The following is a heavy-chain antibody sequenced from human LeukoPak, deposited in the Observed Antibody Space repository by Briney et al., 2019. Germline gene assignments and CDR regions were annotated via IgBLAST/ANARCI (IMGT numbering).Heavy chain of an antibody. V-gene: IGHV3-74*01. CDR2: INSDGSST. D-gene: IGHD6-13*01. CDR3: ARVKAAGCQAFDI. CDR1: GFTFSTYW. J-gene: IGHJ3*02. Sequence: GGSLRLSCAASGFTFSTYWMHWVRQAPGKGLVWVSRINSDGSSTSYADSVGGRFTISRDNARNTLYLQMNSLGGEDTAVYYCARVKAAGCQAFDIWGQGTMVIVSS.